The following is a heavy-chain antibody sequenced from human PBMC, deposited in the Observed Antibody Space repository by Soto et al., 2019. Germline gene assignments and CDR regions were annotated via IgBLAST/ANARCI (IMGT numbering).Heavy chain of an antibody. CDR2: IYYSGST. J-gene: IGHJ6*02. CDR1: GGSISSGGYY. CDR3: ARGGGTAFVMRYYGMDV. V-gene: IGHV4-31*03. Sequence: PSETLSLTCTVSGGSISSGGYYWSWIRQHPGKGLEWIGYIYYSGSTYYNPSLKSRVTISVDTSKNQFSLKLSSVTAADTAVYYCARGGGTAFVMRYYGMDVWGQGTTVTVSS. D-gene: IGHD2-15*01.